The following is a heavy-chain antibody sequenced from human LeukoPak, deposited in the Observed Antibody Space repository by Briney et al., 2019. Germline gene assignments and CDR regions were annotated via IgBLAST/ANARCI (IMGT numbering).Heavy chain of an antibody. J-gene: IGHJ1*01. CDR3: AKDLYAHIYDGGYFHH. D-gene: IGHD5-18*01. CDR2: ISYDGSDI. CDR1: GFTFNSYG. V-gene: IGHV3-30*18. Sequence: TGGSLRLSCAASGFTFNSYGMHWARQAPGKGVEWVAVISYDGSDIYYADSVKGRFTISRDNSKNTLYLQMNSLRAEDTAVYYCAKDLYAHIYDGGYFHHWGQGTLVTVSS.